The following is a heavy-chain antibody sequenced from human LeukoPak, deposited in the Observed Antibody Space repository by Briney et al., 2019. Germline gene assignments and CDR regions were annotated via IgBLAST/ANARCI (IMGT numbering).Heavy chain of an antibody. CDR1: GYTFTSYG. CDR2: IIPIFGTA. Sequence: SVQVSCKASGYTFTSYGISWVRQAPGQGLEWMGGIIPIFGTANYAQKFQGRVTITADESTSTAYMELSSLRSEDTAVYYCARGQRTVGYYGMDVWGRGTTVTVSS. CDR3: ARGQRTVGYYGMDV. V-gene: IGHV1-69*13. J-gene: IGHJ6*02. D-gene: IGHD1-26*01.